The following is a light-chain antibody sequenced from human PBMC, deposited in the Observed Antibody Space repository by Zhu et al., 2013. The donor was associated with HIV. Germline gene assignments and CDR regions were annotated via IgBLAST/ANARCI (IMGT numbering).Light chain of an antibody. CDR3: AAWDDSLNAWV. CDR1: SSNIGRNA. Sequence: QSVLTQPPSASGTPGQRVTISCSGSSSNIGRNAVNWYQQLPGTAPKLLIYSHNQRPSGVPDRFSGSKSGTSASLAISGLQSEDEADYYCAAWDDSLNAWVFGGGTKVTVL. V-gene: IGLV1-44*01. CDR2: SHN. J-gene: IGLJ3*02.